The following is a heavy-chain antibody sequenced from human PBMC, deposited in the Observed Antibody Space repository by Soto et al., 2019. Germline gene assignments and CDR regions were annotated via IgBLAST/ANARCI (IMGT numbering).Heavy chain of an antibody. J-gene: IGHJ4*02. CDR2: INHSGST. Sequence: QVQLQQWGAGLLKPSETLSLTCAVYGGSFSGYYWSWIRQPPGKGLEWIGEINHSGSTNYNPSLKSRVTISVDTSKNQFSLKLSAVTAADTAVYYCASRTLDRGYYWGQGTLVTVSS. D-gene: IGHD3-3*01. CDR1: GGSFSGYY. V-gene: IGHV4-34*01. CDR3: ASRTLDRGYY.